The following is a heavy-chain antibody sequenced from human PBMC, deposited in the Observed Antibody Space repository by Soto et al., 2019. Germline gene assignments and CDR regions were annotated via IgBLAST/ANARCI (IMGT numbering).Heavy chain of an antibody. CDR2: MNPNSGNT. CDR3: ARGYVGAYCSGGSCLDY. Sequence: GASVKVSCKASGYTFTSYDINWVRQATGQGLEWMGWMNPNSGNTGYAQKFQGRVTMTRNTSISTAYMELSSLRSEDTAVYYCARGYVGAYCSGGSCLDYWGQGTLVTVSS. V-gene: IGHV1-8*01. D-gene: IGHD2-15*01. J-gene: IGHJ4*02. CDR1: GYTFTSYD.